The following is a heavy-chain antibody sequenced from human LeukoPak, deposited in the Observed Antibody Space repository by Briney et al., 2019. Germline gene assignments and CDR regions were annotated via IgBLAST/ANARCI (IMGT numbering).Heavy chain of an antibody. J-gene: IGHJ3*02. CDR1: GFTFSSYS. CDR2: ISSSSSYI. V-gene: IGHV3-21*01. D-gene: IGHD1-26*01. CDR3: AKDRRGSYFTAFDI. Sequence: GGSLRLSCAASGFTFSSYSMNWVRQAPGKGLEWVSSISSSSSYIYYADSVKGRFTISRDNAKNSLYLQMNSLRAEDTAVYYCAKDRRGSYFTAFDIWGQGTMVTVSS.